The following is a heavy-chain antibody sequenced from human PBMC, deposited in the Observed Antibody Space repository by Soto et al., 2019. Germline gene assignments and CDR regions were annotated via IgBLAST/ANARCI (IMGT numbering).Heavy chain of an antibody. CDR2: IYYSGST. J-gene: IGHJ3*02. CDR1: GAPIRSYY. Sequence: QVQLQESGPGLVKPSETLSLTCTVSGAPIRSYYWSWIRQPPGKGLEWSGYIYYSGSTQYHSSLNSRVTISVDTSKNQFSLKLSSVTAADTAGYYCARDPYSDYGAFEIWGQGTTVIVSS. D-gene: IGHD5-12*01. CDR3: ARDPYSDYGAFEI. V-gene: IGHV4-59*01.